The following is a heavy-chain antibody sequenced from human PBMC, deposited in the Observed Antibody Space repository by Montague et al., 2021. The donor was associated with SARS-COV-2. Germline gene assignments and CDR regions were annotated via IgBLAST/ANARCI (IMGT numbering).Heavy chain of an antibody. V-gene: IGHV4-59*07. CDR2: IYYSGST. CDR3: ARGSGWMGNAFDI. J-gene: IGHJ3*02. D-gene: IGHD6-19*01. Sequence: SDTLSLTRTVSGGSISSYYWSWIRQPPGKGLEWIGYIYYSGSTNXNPSLKSRVTISVDTSKNQFSLKLSSVTAADTAVYYCARGSGWMGNAFDIWGQGAMVTASS. CDR1: GGSISSYY.